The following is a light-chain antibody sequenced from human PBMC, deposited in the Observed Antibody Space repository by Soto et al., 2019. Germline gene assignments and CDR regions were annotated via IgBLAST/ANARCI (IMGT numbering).Light chain of an antibody. CDR3: QQANSFPIT. J-gene: IGKJ5*01. CDR1: QDVGKW. CDR2: GVS. Sequence: DVQMTQSPPSVSASVGDRVTITCRASQDVGKWLAWYQQKPGNAPTLLIHGVSSLQSGVPPRYSGSGYGTDFTLTISRLQPEDFAPYYCQQANSFPITFGQGTRLEIQ. V-gene: IGKV1-12*01.